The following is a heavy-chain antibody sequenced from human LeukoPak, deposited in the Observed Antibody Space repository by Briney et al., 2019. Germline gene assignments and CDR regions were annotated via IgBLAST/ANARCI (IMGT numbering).Heavy chain of an antibody. J-gene: IGHJ4*01. Sequence: PGGSLRLSCAASGFTFSSYWMHWVRQAPGKGLVWVARLSPEGSSTSYADSVKGRFTISRDNAKNSLFMQMNSLRAEDRAVYFCARDVNGGYFDYWGRGTVVTVSS. CDR3: ARDVNGGYFDY. CDR1: GFTFSSYW. D-gene: IGHD3-10*01. V-gene: IGHV3-74*01. CDR2: LSPEGSST.